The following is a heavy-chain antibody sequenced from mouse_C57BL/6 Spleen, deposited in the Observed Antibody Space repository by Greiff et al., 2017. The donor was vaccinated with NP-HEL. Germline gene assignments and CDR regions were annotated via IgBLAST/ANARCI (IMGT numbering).Heavy chain of an antibody. Sequence: EVNVVESGGDLVKPGGSLKLSCAASGFTFSSYGMSWVRQTPDKRLEWVATISSGGSYTYYPDSVKGRFTISRDNAKNTLYLQMSSLKSEDTAMYYCARYDVGYAMDYWGQGTSVTVSS. CDR3: ARYDVGYAMDY. CDR1: GFTFSSYG. CDR2: ISSGGSYT. V-gene: IGHV5-6*01. J-gene: IGHJ4*01. D-gene: IGHD2-12*01.